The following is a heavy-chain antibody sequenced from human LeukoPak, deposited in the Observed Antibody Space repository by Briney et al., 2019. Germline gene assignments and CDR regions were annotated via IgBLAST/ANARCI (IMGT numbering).Heavy chain of an antibody. V-gene: IGHV3-15*01. CDR1: GFSFSNAW. CDR2: IKSKTDGGTI. Sequence: GGSLRLSCAASGFSFSNAWMTWVRQAPGKGLEWVGRIKSKTDGGTIDYAAPVKGRFTISRDDSKNTPYLQMNSLRTEDTAVYYCTTSLISGYYIDYWGQGTLVTVSS. D-gene: IGHD3-22*01. CDR3: TTSLISGYYIDY. J-gene: IGHJ4*02.